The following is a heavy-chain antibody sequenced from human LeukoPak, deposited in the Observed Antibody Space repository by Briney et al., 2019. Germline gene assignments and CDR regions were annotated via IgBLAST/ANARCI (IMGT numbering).Heavy chain of an antibody. CDR1: GYTFTSYG. Sequence: GASVKVSCKASGYTFTSYGISWVRQAPGQGLEWTGWISAYNGNTNYAQKLQGRVTMTTDTSTSTAYMELRSLRSDDTAVYYCARDGYYDSSGYSDTVDYWGQGTLVTVSS. J-gene: IGHJ4*02. CDR3: ARDGYYDSSGYSDTVDY. D-gene: IGHD3-22*01. V-gene: IGHV1-18*01. CDR2: ISAYNGNT.